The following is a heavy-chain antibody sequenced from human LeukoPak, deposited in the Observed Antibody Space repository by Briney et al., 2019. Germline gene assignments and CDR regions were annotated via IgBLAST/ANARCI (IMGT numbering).Heavy chain of an antibody. J-gene: IGHJ4*02. CDR1: GGSISSGGYY. CDR3: ARDKAYGGTDY. CDR2: IYYSGST. Sequence: SETLSLTCVVSGGSISSGGYYWSWIRQHPGKGLEWIGYIYYSGSTYYNPSLKSRVTISVDTSKNQFSLKLSSVTAADTAVYYCARDKAYGGTDYWGQGTLVTVSS. D-gene: IGHD4-23*01. V-gene: IGHV4-31*11.